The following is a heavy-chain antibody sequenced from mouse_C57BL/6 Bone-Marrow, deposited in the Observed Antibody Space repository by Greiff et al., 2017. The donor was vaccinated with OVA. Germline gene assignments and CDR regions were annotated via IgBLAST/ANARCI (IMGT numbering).Heavy chain of an antibody. CDR3: ARPGDYDGDWFAY. CDR1: GYTFTTYP. CDR2: FHPYNDDT. Sequence: VQLVESGAELVKPGASVKMSCQASGYTFTTYPIEWMKQHHGKSLEWIGNFHPYNDDTKYNEKFKGKATLTVEKSSSTVYLELSRLTSDDSAVYYCARPGDYDGDWFAYWGQGTLVTVSA. D-gene: IGHD2-4*01. V-gene: IGHV1-47*01. J-gene: IGHJ3*01.